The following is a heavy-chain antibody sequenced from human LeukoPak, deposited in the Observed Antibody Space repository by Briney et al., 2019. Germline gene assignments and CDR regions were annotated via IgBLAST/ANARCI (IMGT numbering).Heavy chain of an antibody. V-gene: IGHV4-61*01. Sequence: SETLSLTCTVSGGSVSSGSYYWSWIRQPPGKGLEWIGYIYYSGSTNYNPSLKSRVTISVDTSKNQFSLKLSSVTAADTAVYYCARRTYYYDSSGYYFDYWGQGTLVTVSS. D-gene: IGHD3-22*01. CDR2: IYYSGST. CDR3: ARRTYYYDSSGYYFDY. J-gene: IGHJ4*02. CDR1: GGSVSSGSYY.